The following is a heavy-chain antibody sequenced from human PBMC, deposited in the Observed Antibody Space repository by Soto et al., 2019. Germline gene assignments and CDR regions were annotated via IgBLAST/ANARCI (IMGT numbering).Heavy chain of an antibody. V-gene: IGHV3-30*18. D-gene: IGHD3-22*01. J-gene: IGHJ6*02. Sequence: GGSLRLSCAASGFSFSSYGIHWVRQAPGKGLEWVAVISHDGSNKYYADSVKGRITISRDNSENTLYLQMNSLRPEDTAVYYCAKVMSSGYFGYYYNYGMDVWGQGTTVTVSS. CDR3: AKVMSSGYFGYYYNYGMDV. CDR2: ISHDGSNK. CDR1: GFSFSSYG.